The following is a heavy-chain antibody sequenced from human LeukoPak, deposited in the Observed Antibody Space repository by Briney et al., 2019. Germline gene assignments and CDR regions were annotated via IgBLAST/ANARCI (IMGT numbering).Heavy chain of an antibody. Sequence: GGSLRLSCAASGFTFSNAWMSWVRQAPGKGLEWVGRIKSKTDGGTTDYAAPVKGRFTISRDDSKNTLYLQMNSLRAEDTAVYYCARTGWGRRDDAFDMWGQGTMVTVSS. D-gene: IGHD1-1*01. J-gene: IGHJ3*02. CDR2: IKSKTDGGTT. CDR3: ARTGWGRRDDAFDM. V-gene: IGHV3-15*01. CDR1: GFTFSNAW.